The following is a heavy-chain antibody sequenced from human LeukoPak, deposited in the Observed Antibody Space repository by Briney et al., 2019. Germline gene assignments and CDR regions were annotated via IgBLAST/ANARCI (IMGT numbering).Heavy chain of an antibody. J-gene: IGHJ4*02. CDR1: GFTVSSNY. V-gene: IGHV3-66*01. D-gene: IGHD5-18*01. Sequence: PGGSLRLSCAASGFTVSSNYMSWVRQAPGKGLEWVSVIYSGGSTYCADSVKGRFTISRDNSKNTLYLQVNSLRAEDTAVYYCARGRPHSYGSYYFDYWGQGTLVTVSS. CDR3: ARGRPHSYGSYYFDY. CDR2: IYSGGST.